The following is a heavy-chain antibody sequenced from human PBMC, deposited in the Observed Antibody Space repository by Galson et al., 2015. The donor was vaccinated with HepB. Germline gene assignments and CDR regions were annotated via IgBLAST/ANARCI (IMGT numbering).Heavy chain of an antibody. Sequence: SLRLSCAASGFTFDDYAMHWVRQAPGKGLEWVSGISWNSGSIGYADSVKGRFTISRDNAKNSLYLQMNSLRAEDTALYYCAKDRDYYDSSGTFDYWGQGTLVTVSS. CDR2: ISWNSGSI. CDR1: GFTFDDYA. V-gene: IGHV3-9*01. D-gene: IGHD3-22*01. CDR3: AKDRDYYDSSGTFDY. J-gene: IGHJ4*02.